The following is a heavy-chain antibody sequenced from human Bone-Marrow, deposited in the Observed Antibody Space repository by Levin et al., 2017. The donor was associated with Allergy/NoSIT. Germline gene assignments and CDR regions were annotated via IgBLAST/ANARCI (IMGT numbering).Heavy chain of an antibody. V-gene: IGHV4-59*01. CDR2: IYYSGST. J-gene: IGHJ6*02. CDR3: ARDLIVVVPAAYYYYGMDV. Sequence: SETLSLTCTVSGGSISSYYWSWIRQPPGKGLEWIGYIYYSGSTNYNPSLKSRVTISVDTSKNQFSLKLSSVTAADTAVYYCARDLIVVVPAAYYYYGMDVWGQGTTVTVSS. CDR1: GGSISSYY. D-gene: IGHD2-2*01.